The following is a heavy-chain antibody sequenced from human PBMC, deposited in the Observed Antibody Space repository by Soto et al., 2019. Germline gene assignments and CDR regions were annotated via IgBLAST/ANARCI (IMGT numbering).Heavy chain of an antibody. CDR3: ARPRWKDGIK. CDR2: IYYTGNT. V-gene: IGHV4-39*01. D-gene: IGHD1-20*01. Sequence: QLQLQESGPGLVRPSETLSLTCSVSGGSMNNNSYYWGWIRQAPGKGLEWIGTIYYTGNTFYNPSLRSRVTISVDTSKNQLSLTLTSLTVADTAVYYCARPRWKDGIKWGRGILVTVSS. CDR1: GGSMNNNSYY. J-gene: IGHJ4*02.